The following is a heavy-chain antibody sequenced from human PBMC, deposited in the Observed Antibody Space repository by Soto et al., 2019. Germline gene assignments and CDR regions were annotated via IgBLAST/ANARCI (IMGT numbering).Heavy chain of an antibody. CDR2: IYYSGST. V-gene: IGHV4-39*01. CDR1: GGSTSSSSYY. Sequence: SETLSLTCTVSGGSTSSSSYYWGWIRQHPGKGLEWIGSIYYSGSTYYNPSLKSRVTISVDTSKNQFSLKLSSATAADTAVYYCARLRCAPDPSVVHWGPGTLVTVS. J-gene: IGHJ4*02. CDR3: ARLRCAPDPSVVH.